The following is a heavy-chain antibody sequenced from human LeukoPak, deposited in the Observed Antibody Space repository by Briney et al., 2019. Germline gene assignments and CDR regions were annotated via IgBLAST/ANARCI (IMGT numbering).Heavy chain of an antibody. CDR2: IIPIFGTA. CDR3: ASSSSSEIDY. CDR1: GYTFTSYG. Sequence: GASVKVSCKASGYTFTSYGISWVRQAPGQGLEWMGGIIPIFGTANYAQKFQGRVTITADESTSTAYMELSSLRSEDTAVYYCASSSSSEIDYWGQGTLVTVSS. V-gene: IGHV1-69*13. D-gene: IGHD6-13*01. J-gene: IGHJ4*02.